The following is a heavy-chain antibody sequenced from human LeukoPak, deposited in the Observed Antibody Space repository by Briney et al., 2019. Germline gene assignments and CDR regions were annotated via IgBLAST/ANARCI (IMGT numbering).Heavy chain of an antibody. Sequence: PSETLSLTCTVSGDSISSSSYYWGWIRQPPGKGLVWIGSMFYSGSTFYNPSLKSRVTISVDTSKNQFSLNLSSVTAADTAVYYCARLPQGYCSGGSCDYWGQGTLVTVSS. J-gene: IGHJ4*02. CDR2: MFYSGST. CDR1: GDSISSSSYY. V-gene: IGHV4-39*01. D-gene: IGHD2-15*01. CDR3: ARLPQGYCSGGSCDY.